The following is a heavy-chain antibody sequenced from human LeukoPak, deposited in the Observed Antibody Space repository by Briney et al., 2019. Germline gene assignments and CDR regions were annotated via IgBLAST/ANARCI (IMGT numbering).Heavy chain of an antibody. V-gene: IGHV3-7*01. CDR2: IKQDGSEK. Sequence: GGSLRLSCAASGFTFSSYSMSWVRQAPGKGLERVANIKQDGSEKYYVDSVKGRFTISRDNAKNSLYLQMNSLRAEDTAVYYCARARVGQWLVRNYYYYMDVWGKGTTVTVSS. CDR3: ARARVGQWLVRNYYYYMDV. CDR1: GFTFSSYS. J-gene: IGHJ6*03. D-gene: IGHD6-19*01.